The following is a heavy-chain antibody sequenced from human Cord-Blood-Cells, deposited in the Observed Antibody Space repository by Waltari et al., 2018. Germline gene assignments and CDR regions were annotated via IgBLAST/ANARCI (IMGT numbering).Heavy chain of an antibody. Sequence: QVQLVQSGAEVKKPGASVKVSCKASGSTFTSYYMHWVRQAPGQGLEWMGIINPSGGSTSYAQKFQGRVTMTRDTSTSTVYMELSSLRSEDTAVYYCARDWGIVGATTAEYFQHWGQGTLVTVSS. V-gene: IGHV1-46*01. CDR3: ARDWGIVGATTAEYFQH. J-gene: IGHJ1*01. D-gene: IGHD1-26*01. CDR1: GSTFTSYY. CDR2: INPSGGST.